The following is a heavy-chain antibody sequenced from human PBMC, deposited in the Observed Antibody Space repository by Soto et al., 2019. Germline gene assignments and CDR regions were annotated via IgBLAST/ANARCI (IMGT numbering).Heavy chain of an antibody. J-gene: IGHJ4*02. CDR3: ARQANTDSGGFDY. Sequence: KLSGRVSGKSCTFYWLGGVRQKNGKGLEWMGIIYPGDSDTRYSPSFQGQVTISADKSNSTAYLQWSSLKASDTVMYYSARQANTDSGGFDYWGLGTLVPVS. CDR2: IYPGDSDT. V-gene: IGHV5-51*01. CDR1: GKSCTFYW. D-gene: IGHD6-19*01.